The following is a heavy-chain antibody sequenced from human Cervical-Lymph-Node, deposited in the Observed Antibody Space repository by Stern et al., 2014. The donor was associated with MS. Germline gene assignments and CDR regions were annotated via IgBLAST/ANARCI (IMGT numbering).Heavy chain of an antibody. J-gene: IGHJ6*02. D-gene: IGHD2-2*02. CDR3: ARKIPDYYYYAMDV. CDR2: IWYDGSQK. CDR1: GFTFEDYA. Sequence: VQLVQSGGDVVQPGGSQRLSCTASGFTFEDYAMEWVRQVPGKGLEWVAMIWYDGSQKYYGDSVRGRFSVSRDNSRNTLYLQMKSLSLEDTAVYYCARKIPDYYYYAMDVWGQGTTVTVSS. V-gene: IGHV3-33*01.